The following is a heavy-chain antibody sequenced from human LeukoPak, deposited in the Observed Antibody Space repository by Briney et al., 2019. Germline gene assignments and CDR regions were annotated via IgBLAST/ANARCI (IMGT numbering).Heavy chain of an antibody. D-gene: IGHD3-9*01. CDR3: AKAYYYDILTGYQNYFDY. CDR2: ISWNSCSI. J-gene: IGHJ4*02. V-gene: IGHV3-9*01. Sequence: GRFLRLSCAASGFTFADYAIHWVRHAPGKGLGWGSGISWNSCSIGYADSVKGRFTISRDNAKTSLYLPMNSLRAEDTDLYYCAKAYYYDILTGYQNYFDYGGQGTLVAVSA. CDR1: GFTFADYA.